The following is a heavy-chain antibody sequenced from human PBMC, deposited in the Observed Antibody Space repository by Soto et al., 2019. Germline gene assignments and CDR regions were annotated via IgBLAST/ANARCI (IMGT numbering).Heavy chain of an antibody. D-gene: IGHD3-3*01. CDR1: GGSISSYY. CDR2: IYYSGST. CDR3: AGGRDFWSGSKSHPYYYYYMDV. J-gene: IGHJ6*03. V-gene: IGHV4-59*01. Sequence: SETLSLTCTVSGGSISSYYWSWIRQPPGKGLEWIGYIYYSGSTNYNPSLRSRVTISVDTSKNQFSLKLSPVTAADTAVYYCAGGRDFWSGSKSHPYYYYYMDVWGKGTTVTVSS.